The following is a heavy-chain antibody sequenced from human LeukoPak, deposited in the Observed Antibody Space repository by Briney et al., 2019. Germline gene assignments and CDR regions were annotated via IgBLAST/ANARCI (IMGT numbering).Heavy chain of an antibody. J-gene: IGHJ6*02. CDR1: EFTFSNYA. CDR3: AKAEGATLYYYGVDV. Sequence: GGSLRPSCVASEFTFSNYAMNWVRQAPGKGLEWVSTISSGGGDTYIADSVKGRSTISRDNSKYTLYLQMNRLRADDTAVYYCAKAEGATLYYYGVDVWGQGTTVTVSS. V-gene: IGHV3-23*01. CDR2: ISSGGGDT.